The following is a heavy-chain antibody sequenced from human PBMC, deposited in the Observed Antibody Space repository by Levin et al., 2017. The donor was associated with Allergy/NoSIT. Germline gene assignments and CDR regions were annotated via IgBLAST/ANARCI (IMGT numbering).Heavy chain of an antibody. CDR2: ISSSSSYI. J-gene: IGHJ4*02. D-gene: IGHD6-13*01. CDR3: ARDLSSSWYEPRKYYFDY. V-gene: IGHV3-21*01. Sequence: AGGSLRLSCAASGFTFSSYSMNWVRQAPGKGLEWVSSISSSSSYIYYADSLNGRFTISRDNAKNSLYLQMNSLRAEDTAVYYCARDLSSSWYEPRKYYFDYWGQGTLVTVSS. CDR1: GFTFSSYS.